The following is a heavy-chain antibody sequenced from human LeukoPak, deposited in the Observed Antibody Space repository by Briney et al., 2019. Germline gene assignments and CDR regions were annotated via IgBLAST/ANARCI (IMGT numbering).Heavy chain of an antibody. CDR1: GFIFSNDA. D-gene: IGHD2-2*01. Sequence: AGGSLRLSCAASGFIFSNDAMHWVRQAPGKGLEWVAFIWFDGSNKHYADSVKGRFTISRDNSEDTLYLQMNSLRAEDTAVYYCAKTRDYFDSWGQGTLVTVSS. V-gene: IGHV3-30*02. CDR3: AKTRDYFDS. J-gene: IGHJ4*02. CDR2: IWFDGSNK.